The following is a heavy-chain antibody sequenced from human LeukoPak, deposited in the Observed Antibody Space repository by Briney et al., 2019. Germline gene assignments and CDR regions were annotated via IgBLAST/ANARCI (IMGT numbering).Heavy chain of an antibody. CDR2: TKQDGSEK. D-gene: IGHD3-10*01. CDR1: GFTFSRHW. CDR3: ARTYYDSGSLIEN. V-gene: IGHV3-7*01. Sequence: GGSLRLSCAASGFTFSRHWMSWVRQAPGKGLEWVANTKQDGSEKYYVDSVKGRFTISRDNAKNSLYLQMNSLRAEDTAVYYCARTYYDSGSLIENWGQGTLITVSS. J-gene: IGHJ4*02.